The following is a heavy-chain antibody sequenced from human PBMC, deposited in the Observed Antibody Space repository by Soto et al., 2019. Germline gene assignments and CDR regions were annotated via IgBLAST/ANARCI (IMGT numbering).Heavy chain of an antibody. J-gene: IGHJ5*02. CDR2: FSGRDATT. CDR1: GFPFSSYT. V-gene: IGHV3-23*01. CDR3: VRTIVGATKGGWFDP. Sequence: EVQLSESVGGLIQPGGSLRLSCAASGFPFSSYTMSWVRQAPGKGLEWVSSFSGRDATTYYADSVKGRFTISRDNSKNTLYLQMNSLRAEDTALYFCVRTIVGATKGGWFDPWGQGALVTVSS. D-gene: IGHD1-26*01.